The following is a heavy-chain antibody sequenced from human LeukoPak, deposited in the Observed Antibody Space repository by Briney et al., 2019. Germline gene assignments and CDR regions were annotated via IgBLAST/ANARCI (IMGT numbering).Heavy chain of an antibody. CDR2: IKQDGSEK. J-gene: IGHJ4*02. CDR1: GFTLSSYW. Sequence: PGGSLRLSCAASGFTLSSYWMSWVRQAPGKGLEWVANIKQDGSEKYYVDSVKGRFTISRDNAKNSLYLQMNSLRAEDTAVYYCARDPGHGRADYWGQGTLVTVSS. CDR3: ARDPGHGRADY. V-gene: IGHV3-7*01.